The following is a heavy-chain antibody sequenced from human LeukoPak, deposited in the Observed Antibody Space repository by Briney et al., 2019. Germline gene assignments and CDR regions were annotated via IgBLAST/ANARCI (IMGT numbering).Heavy chain of an antibody. Sequence: EGSLRLPCAASGFTFSSYAMHWVRQAPGKGLEWVAVISYDGSNKYYADSVKGRFTISRDNSKNTLYLQMNSLRAEDTAVYYCARASYYGSGSSPSDYWGQGTLITVSS. V-gene: IGHV3-30*04. CDR3: ARASYYGSGSSPSDY. CDR1: GFTFSSYA. D-gene: IGHD3-10*01. J-gene: IGHJ4*02. CDR2: ISYDGSNK.